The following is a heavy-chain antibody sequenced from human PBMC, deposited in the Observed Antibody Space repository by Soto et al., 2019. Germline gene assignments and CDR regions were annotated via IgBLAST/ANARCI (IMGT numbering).Heavy chain of an antibody. J-gene: IGHJ4*02. V-gene: IGHV4-34*01. CDR1: GGSFSGYY. Sequence: PSETLSLTCAVYGGSFSGYYWSWIRQPPGKGLEWIGEINHSGTTNYNPSLKSRVTISIDTSKNQYSLRLNSVTVADSAVYYCASGAPSRYWGQGVLVTVSS. D-gene: IGHD4-17*01. CDR3: ASGAPSRY. CDR2: INHSGTT.